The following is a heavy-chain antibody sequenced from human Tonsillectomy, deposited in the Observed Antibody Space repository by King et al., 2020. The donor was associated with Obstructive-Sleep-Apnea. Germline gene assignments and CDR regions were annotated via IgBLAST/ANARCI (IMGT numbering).Heavy chain of an antibody. Sequence: VQLQQWGAGLLKPSETLSLTCAVYGGSFSDYYWSWIRQPPGKGLECIGEINHSGSTNYSPSLKSRVTISVDTSNNQFSLKLSSVTAADTAVYYCARGSGAAAVNWFDPWGQGTLVTVSS. J-gene: IGHJ5*02. V-gene: IGHV4-34*01. CDR1: GGSFSDYY. CDR2: INHSGST. D-gene: IGHD6-13*01. CDR3: ARGSGAAAVNWFDP.